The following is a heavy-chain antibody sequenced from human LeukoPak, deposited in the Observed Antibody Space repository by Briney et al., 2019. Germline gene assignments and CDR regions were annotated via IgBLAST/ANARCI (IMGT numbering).Heavy chain of an antibody. CDR2: IHPPDSDT. V-gene: IGHV5-51*01. J-gene: IGHJ4*02. CDR3: ARGGGYNYGTFVY. CDR1: GYSFTSYW. D-gene: IGHD5-18*01. Sequence: GEPPMISCKGSGYSFTSYWIGWVRQMPGKGLEWMGIIHPPDSDTRYSPSFQGQVTISADKSINTAYLQWNSLKASDTAMYYCARGGGYNYGTFVYRGERTLVTVSS.